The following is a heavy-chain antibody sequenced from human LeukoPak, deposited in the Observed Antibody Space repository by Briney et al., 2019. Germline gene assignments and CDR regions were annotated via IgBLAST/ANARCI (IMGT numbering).Heavy chain of an antibody. CDR1: GYTLTGLS. CDR2: FDPEDGET. V-gene: IGHV1-24*01. D-gene: IGHD3-10*01. Sequence: GASVKVSCKVSGYTLTGLSMHWVRQGPGKGLEWMGGFDPEDGETIYAQKFQGRVTMTEDTSTDTAYMELSSLRSEDTAVYYCATGVLLWFGGTPGNDYWGQGTLVTVSS. J-gene: IGHJ4*02. CDR3: ATGVLLWFGGTPGNDY.